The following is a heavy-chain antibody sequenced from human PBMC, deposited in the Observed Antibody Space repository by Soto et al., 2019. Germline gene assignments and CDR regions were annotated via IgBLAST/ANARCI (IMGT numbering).Heavy chain of an antibody. V-gene: IGHV2-70*01. D-gene: IGHD3-10*01. Sequence: ATLVTPSQTLTLTCTFPGFSLSTSGMCVSWIRQPPGKALEWLALIDWDDEKYYSTSPKTRLTTSKDTSKHQVVLTMTNMAPVDTATYYCARTVMVRGGISYYYYGRDVWGQGTTVTVSS. CDR3: ARTVMVRGGISYYYYGRDV. J-gene: IGHJ6*02. CDR2: IDWDDEK. CDR1: GFSLSTSGMC.